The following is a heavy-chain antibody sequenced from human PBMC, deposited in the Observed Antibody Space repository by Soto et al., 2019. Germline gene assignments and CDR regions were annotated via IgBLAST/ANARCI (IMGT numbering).Heavy chain of an antibody. CDR2: IYNSGTT. CDR3: ARGTYCSSTSCYDFLFFDY. D-gene: IGHD2-2*01. V-gene: IGHV4-59*01. J-gene: IGHJ4*02. CDR1: GGSISSYY. Sequence: PSETLSLTCTVPGGSISSYYWSWIRQPPGKGLEWIGYIYNSGTTNYNPSLKSRVTISVDTSKNQFSLKMRSVTAAGTAVYYCARGTYCSSTSCYDFLFFDYWGQGTLVTVSS.